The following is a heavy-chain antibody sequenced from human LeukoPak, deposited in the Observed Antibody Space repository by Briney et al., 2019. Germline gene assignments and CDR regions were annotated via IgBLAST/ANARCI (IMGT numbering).Heavy chain of an antibody. V-gene: IGHV3-9*01. CDR2: ISWNSGSI. CDR1: GFRLEDYA. J-gene: IGHJ4*02. Sequence: GRSLRLSCFASGFRLEDYAMLWVPEAPEKGLEWVSGISWNSGSIGYADSVKGRFTISRDNAKNSLYLQMNSLRAEDTALYYCAKVGGQRDFDYWGQGTLVTVSS. CDR3: AKVGGQRDFDY. D-gene: IGHD3-16*01.